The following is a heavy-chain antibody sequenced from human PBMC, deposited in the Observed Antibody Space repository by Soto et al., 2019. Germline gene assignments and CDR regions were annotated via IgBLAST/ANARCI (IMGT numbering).Heavy chain of an antibody. D-gene: IGHD4-17*01. Sequence: GASVKVSCKTSGYSFTDYKLHWVRQAPGQGLEWMGWVDPNGGGSNSAQKFQGSVTMTWDTSITTAYLDLTRLTTNDTAVYYCARDPVVSGDYVGYFDYWGQGTLVTVSS. J-gene: IGHJ4*02. CDR3: ARDPVVSGDYVGYFDY. CDR2: VDPNGGGS. V-gene: IGHV1-2*04. CDR1: GYSFTDYK.